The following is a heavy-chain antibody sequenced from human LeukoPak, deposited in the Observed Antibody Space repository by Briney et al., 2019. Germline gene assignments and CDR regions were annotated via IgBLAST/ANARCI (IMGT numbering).Heavy chain of an antibody. V-gene: IGHV4-31*03. CDR3: ARDGGYGSGSFRFDY. J-gene: IGHJ4*02. CDR1: GGSLSSGYYY. CDR2: IYYSGTT. Sequence: PSQTLSLTCTVSGGSLSSGYYYWSWIRQRPGKGLEWIGYIYYSGTTNYNPSLKSRLTILLDTSKNQFSLKLTSVTAADTAVYYCARDGGYGSGSFRFDYWGQGTLVTVSS. D-gene: IGHD3-10*01.